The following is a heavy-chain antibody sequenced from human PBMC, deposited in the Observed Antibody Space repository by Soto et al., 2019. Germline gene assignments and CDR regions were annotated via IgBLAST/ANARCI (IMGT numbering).Heavy chain of an antibody. D-gene: IGHD2-15*01. Sequence: PGGSLRLSCAGSGFIVDDYTINWVRQAPGKRLEWLSSISSSGYIFSTDSVRGRFTISRDNAKNSVYLQINSLRAEDTAVYFCARDCSGGSCYPGMDVWGQGTTVTVSS. J-gene: IGHJ6*02. CDR1: GFIVDDYT. CDR3: ARDCSGGSCYPGMDV. V-gene: IGHV3-21*01. CDR2: ISSSGYI.